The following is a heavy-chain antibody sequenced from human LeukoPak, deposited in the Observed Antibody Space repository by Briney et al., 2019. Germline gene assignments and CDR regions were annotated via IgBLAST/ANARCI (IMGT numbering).Heavy chain of an antibody. Sequence: GGSLRLSCVVSGFTLSSNWMHWVRQAPGKGLEWVTFIRYDGSYMNYADSVKGRFTVSRDNSKNTMSVQMNSLRDEDTAVYYCAKALYSYYMDVWGKGTTVTVSS. CDR1: GFTLSSNW. CDR2: IRYDGSYM. D-gene: IGHD4-11*01. V-gene: IGHV3-30*02. CDR3: AKALYSYYMDV. J-gene: IGHJ6*03.